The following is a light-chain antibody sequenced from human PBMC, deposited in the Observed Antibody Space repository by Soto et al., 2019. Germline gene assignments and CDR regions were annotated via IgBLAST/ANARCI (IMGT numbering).Light chain of an antibody. V-gene: IGKV1-39*01. J-gene: IGKJ2*01. CDR2: AAS. Sequence: DIQMTQSPSSLSASIGDRVTITCRASQSISNYLNWYQQKPGKPPKLLIYAASSLQGGVPSRFSGSGSGTDFTLTISSLQPEDVATYYCQQSYSTPFFGQGTKLEIK. CDR1: QSISNY. CDR3: QQSYSTPF.